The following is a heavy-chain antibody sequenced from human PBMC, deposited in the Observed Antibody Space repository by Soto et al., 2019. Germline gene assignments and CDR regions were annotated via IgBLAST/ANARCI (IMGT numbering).Heavy chain of an antibody. D-gene: IGHD6-13*01. CDR2: INHSGST. V-gene: IGHV4-34*01. CDR3: ARGEAGIF. Sequence: SETLSLTCAVYGGSFSGYYGSWIRQPPGKGLEWIGEINHSGSTNYNPSLKSRVTISVDTSKNQFSLKLSSVTAADTAVYYCARGEAGIFWGQGTLVTVSS. CDR1: GGSFSGYY. J-gene: IGHJ4*02.